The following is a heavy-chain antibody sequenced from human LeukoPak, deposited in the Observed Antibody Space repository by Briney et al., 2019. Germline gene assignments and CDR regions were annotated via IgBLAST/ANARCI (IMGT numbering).Heavy chain of an antibody. D-gene: IGHD1-26*01. V-gene: IGHV3-30-3*01. Sequence: GGSLRLSCAASGFTFSSYAMHWVRQAPGKGLEWVAVISFDGNNKYYADSVKGRFTLSRDNSKNTLYLQMNSLRTEDTAVYYCARDISIVGATGAFDIWGQGTMVTVSS. CDR2: ISFDGNNK. J-gene: IGHJ3*02. CDR3: ARDISIVGATGAFDI. CDR1: GFTFSSYA.